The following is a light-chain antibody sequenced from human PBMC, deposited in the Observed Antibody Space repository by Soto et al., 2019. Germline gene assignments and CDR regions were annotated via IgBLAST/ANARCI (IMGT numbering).Light chain of an antibody. Sequence: QSALTQPASVSGSPGQSITISCTGTSSDIGAYNSVSWYQQHPGKAPKLMIYDVGLRPSGVSNRFSASKSDNTASLTISGLQAEDEADYYCSSYTSSSTPVFGGGTKLT. J-gene: IGLJ2*01. CDR2: DVG. CDR3: SSYTSSSTPV. V-gene: IGLV2-14*01. CDR1: SSDIGAYNS.